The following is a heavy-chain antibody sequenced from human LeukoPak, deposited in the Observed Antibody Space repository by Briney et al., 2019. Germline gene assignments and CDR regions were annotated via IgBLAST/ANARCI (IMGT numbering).Heavy chain of an antibody. CDR2: INQSGDT. CDR3: ARSLSPYYDVTSAYWVWGY. J-gene: IGHJ4*02. CDR1: GESFSGYY. D-gene: IGHD3-3*01. V-gene: IGHV4-34*01. Sequence: SETLSLTCGVSGESFSGYYWSWLRQPPGKGLEWIGEINQSGDTNYNPSFETRVTMSVDASKKQFSLKLKSVTAADGAAYYCARSLSPYYDVTSAYWVWGYWGQGTLVIISS.